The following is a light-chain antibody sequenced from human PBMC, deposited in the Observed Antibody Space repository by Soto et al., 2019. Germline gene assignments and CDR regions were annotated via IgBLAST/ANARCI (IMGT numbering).Light chain of an antibody. CDR3: QSYDSSLSGRGV. V-gene: IGLV1-40*01. Sequence: QSVLTQPPSVSGAPGQSVTISCTGSSSNIGAGFDIHWYQQLPGTAPKLLIYGNNNRPSGVPDRFSGSKSGTSASLAITGLQAEDEAHYYCQSYDSSLSGRGVFGGGTKLTVL. CDR1: SSNIGAGFD. J-gene: IGLJ3*02. CDR2: GNN.